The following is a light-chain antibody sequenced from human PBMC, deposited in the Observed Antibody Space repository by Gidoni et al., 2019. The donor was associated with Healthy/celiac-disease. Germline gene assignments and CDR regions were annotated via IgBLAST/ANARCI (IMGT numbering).Light chain of an antibody. CDR3: QQYYSTPWT. CDR2: WAS. V-gene: IGKV4-1*01. CDR1: QSVLYISNNKNY. Sequence: DIVMTQSPDSLAVSLGESATINCKSSQSVLYISNNKNYLAWYQQKPGQPPKLLIYWASTRESGVPDRFIGSGSGTDFTLTISSLQAEDVAVYYCQQYYSTPWTCGQGTKVEIK. J-gene: IGKJ1*01.